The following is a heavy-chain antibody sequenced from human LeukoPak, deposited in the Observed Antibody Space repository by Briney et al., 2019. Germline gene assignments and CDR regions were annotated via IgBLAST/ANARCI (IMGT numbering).Heavy chain of an antibody. CDR1: GGTFSRYA. CDR2: IIPIFGTE. Sequence: GVSVNVSCKSSGGTFSRYAILWVRQAPGQALEGMGGIIPIFGTENYAQKFQGRVKITTDDSTSTVYMELSSLRAEDRAVYYCATNGGWLQFVGWGQGTLVSVSS. D-gene: IGHD5-24*01. V-gene: IGHV1-69*05. J-gene: IGHJ4*02. CDR3: ATNGGWLQFVG.